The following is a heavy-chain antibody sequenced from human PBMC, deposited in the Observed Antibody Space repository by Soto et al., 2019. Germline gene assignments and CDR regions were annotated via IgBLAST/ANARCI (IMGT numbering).Heavy chain of an antibody. CDR3: ARDKDWAFDY. CDR1: GFTFSRYS. J-gene: IGHJ4*02. V-gene: IGHV3-48*03. CDR2: IFTTGTTM. Sequence: EVQLVESGGSLVQPGGSLRLSCVASGFTFSRYSIVWVRQAPGKGLEWLSYIFTTGTTMYYADSVKGRFTVSRDNAKNSVFLLLNSLRAEDTAVYYCARDKDWAFDYWGQGTLVTVSS. D-gene: IGHD3-9*01.